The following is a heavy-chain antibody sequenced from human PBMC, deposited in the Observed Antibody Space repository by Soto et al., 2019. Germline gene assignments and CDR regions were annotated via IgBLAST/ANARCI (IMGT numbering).Heavy chain of an antibody. CDR3: ARARANWGLYGMDV. CDR1: GGSISSGGDS. J-gene: IGHJ6*02. Sequence: QLQLQESGSGLVKPSQTLSLTCAVSGGSISSGGDSWSWIRQPPGKGLEWIGYIYHSGSTYYNPSIKRRVTISVDRSKNQFSLKLSSGTAADTAVYYCARARANWGLYGMDVWGQGTTVTVSS. V-gene: IGHV4-30-2*01. CDR2: IYHSGST. D-gene: IGHD7-27*01.